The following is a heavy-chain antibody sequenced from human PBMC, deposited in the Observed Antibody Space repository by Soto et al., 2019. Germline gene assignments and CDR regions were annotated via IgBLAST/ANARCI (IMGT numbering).Heavy chain of an antibody. CDR3: ARVRASIAARLGPGDY. Sequence: QVQLVQSGAEVKKPGASVKVSCKASGYTFTSYAMHWVRQAPGQRLEWVGWINAGNGNTKHSQRFQGRVTNTRDTSASTAYMELSSLRSEDTAVYYCARVRASIAARLGPGDYWGQGTLVTVSS. CDR1: GYTFTSYA. J-gene: IGHJ4*02. D-gene: IGHD6-6*01. V-gene: IGHV1-3*01. CDR2: INAGNGNT.